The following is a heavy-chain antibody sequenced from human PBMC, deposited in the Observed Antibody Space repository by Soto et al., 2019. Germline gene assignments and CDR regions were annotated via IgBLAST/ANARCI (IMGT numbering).Heavy chain of an antibody. CDR1: GGTFSSYT. D-gene: IGHD5-18*01. Sequence: SVKVSCKASGGTFSSYTISWVRQAPGQGLEWMGRIIPILGIANYAQKFQGRVTITADKSTSTAYMELSSLRSEDTAVYYCARDRDTAMAIFDYWGQGTLVTVSS. V-gene: IGHV1-69*04. J-gene: IGHJ4*02. CDR3: ARDRDTAMAIFDY. CDR2: IIPILGIA.